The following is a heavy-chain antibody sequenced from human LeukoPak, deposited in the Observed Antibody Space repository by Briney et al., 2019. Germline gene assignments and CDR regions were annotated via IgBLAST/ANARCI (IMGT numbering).Heavy chain of an antibody. Sequence: GGSLRLSCAASGFTFSSYWMTWVRQAPGKGLEGVANIKQDGSEKYYVDSVKGRFTISRDNAKNSLYLQVNSLRAEDTAVYYCARENDSGWSGPFDYWGQGTLVTVSS. V-gene: IGHV3-7*03. CDR1: GFTFSSYW. CDR2: IKQDGSEK. CDR3: ARENDSGWSGPFDY. J-gene: IGHJ4*02. D-gene: IGHD6-19*01.